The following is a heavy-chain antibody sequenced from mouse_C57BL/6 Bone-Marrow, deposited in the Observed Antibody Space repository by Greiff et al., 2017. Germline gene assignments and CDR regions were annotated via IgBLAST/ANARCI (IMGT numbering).Heavy chain of an antibody. V-gene: IGHV1-63*01. CDR1: GYTFTNYW. Sequence: VQLQESGAELVRPGTSVKMSCKASGYTFTNYWIGWAKQRPGHGLEWIGDIYPGGGYTNYNEKFKGKATLTADKSSSTAYMQFSSLTSEDSASYYCARGGRAMDYWGQGTSVTVSS. CDR3: ARGGRAMDY. J-gene: IGHJ4*01. CDR2: IYPGGGYT.